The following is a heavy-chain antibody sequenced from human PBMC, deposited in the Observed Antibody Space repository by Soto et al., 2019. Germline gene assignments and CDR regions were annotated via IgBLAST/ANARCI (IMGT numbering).Heavy chain of an antibody. CDR2: IYYSGST. D-gene: IGHD3-10*01. CDR3: ARYYYGSGSRLFDY. J-gene: IGHJ4*02. V-gene: IGHV4-59*01. Sequence: SETLSLTCTVSGGSISRYYWSWIRQPPGKGLEWIGDIYYSGSTNYNPSLKSRVTISVDTSKNQFSLRLGSVTAADTALYYCARYYYGSGSRLFDYWGQGTLVTVSS. CDR1: GGSISRYY.